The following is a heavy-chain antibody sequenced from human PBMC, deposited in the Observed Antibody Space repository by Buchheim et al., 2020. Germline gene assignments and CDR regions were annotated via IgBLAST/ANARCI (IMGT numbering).Heavy chain of an antibody. CDR2: IDYRGNT. CDR3: ARVMTFTNWFDP. J-gene: IGHJ5*02. V-gene: IGHV4-31*03. D-gene: IGHD2/OR15-2a*01. Sequence: QVQLEESGPGLVKPSQTLSLTCTVSGGSISSGTHYWSWIRQRPGKGLEWIGHIDYRGNTYYTPSLNRRLTISVDTSQHQFSLRLRSVTAADTAVYYCARVMTFTNWFDPWGQGTL. CDR1: GGSISSGTHY.